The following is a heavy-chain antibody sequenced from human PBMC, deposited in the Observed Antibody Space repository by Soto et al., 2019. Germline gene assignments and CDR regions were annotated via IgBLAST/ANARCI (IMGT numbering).Heavy chain of an antibody. Sequence: DVQLVESGGGLVQPGGPLRLSCAISGFSVSSNYLSWVRQAPGKGLEWVSVHYSGGSTYYADSVQGRFTISRDKSNNTLYLQMRRVRAEDTAVYFCARHRHPRGTVGATSPLDPWGQGTQVTVSS. CDR3: ARHRHPRGTVGATSPLDP. J-gene: IGHJ5*02. CDR1: GFSVSSNY. CDR2: HYSGGST. D-gene: IGHD1-26*01. V-gene: IGHV3-53*01.